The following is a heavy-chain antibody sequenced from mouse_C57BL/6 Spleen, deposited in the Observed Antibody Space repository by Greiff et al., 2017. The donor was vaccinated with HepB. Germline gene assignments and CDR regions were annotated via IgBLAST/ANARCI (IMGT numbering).Heavy chain of an antibody. V-gene: IGHV10-1*01. J-gene: IGHJ4*01. Sequence: DVKLVESGGGLVQPKGSLKLSCAASGFSFNTYAMNWVRQAPGKGLEWVARIRSKSNNYATYYADSVKDRFTISRDDSESMLYLQMNNLKTEDTAMYYCVRRGYRMDYWGQGTSVTVSS. D-gene: IGHD2-12*01. CDR2: IRSKSNNYAT. CDR3: VRRGYRMDY. CDR1: GFSFNTYA.